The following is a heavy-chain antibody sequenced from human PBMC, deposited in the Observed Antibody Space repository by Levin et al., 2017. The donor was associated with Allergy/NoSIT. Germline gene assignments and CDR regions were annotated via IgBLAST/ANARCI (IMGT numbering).Heavy chain of an antibody. D-gene: IGHD3-22*01. V-gene: IGHV1-69*04. Sequence: SVKVSCKASGGTFSSYTISWVRQAPGQGLEWMGRIIPILGIANYAQKFQGRVTITADKSTSTAYMELSSLRSEDTAVYYCARDRVVVITTPADWYFDLWGRGTLVTVSS. CDR2: IIPILGIA. CDR3: ARDRVVVITTPADWYFDL. CDR1: GGTFSSYT. J-gene: IGHJ2*01.